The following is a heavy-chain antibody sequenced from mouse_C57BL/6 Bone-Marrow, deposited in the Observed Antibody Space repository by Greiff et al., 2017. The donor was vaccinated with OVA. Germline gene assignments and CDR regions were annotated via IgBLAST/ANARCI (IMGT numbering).Heavy chain of an antibody. CDR3: AREGWLLRGSFAY. V-gene: IGHV1-55*01. D-gene: IGHD2-3*01. Sequence: QVQLQQSGAELVKPGASVKMSCKASGYTFTSYWITWVKQRPGQGLEWIGDIYPGSGSTNYNEKFKSKATLTVDTSSSTAYMQLSSLTSEDSAVYYCAREGWLLRGSFAYWGQGTRHCLC. J-gene: IGHJ3*01. CDR1: GYTFTSYW. CDR2: IYPGSGST.